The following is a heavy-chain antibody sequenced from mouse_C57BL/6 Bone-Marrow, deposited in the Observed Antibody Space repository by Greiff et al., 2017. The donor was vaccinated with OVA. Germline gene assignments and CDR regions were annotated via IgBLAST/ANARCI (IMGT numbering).Heavy chain of an antibody. V-gene: IGHV1-69*01. J-gene: IGHJ1*03. Sequence: QVQLQQPGAELVMPGASGTLSCKASGYTFPSYWMPGVKQRPGQGREWIGAIDPSDSYLNYNQKFKGKSTLTVAKSSSTSYMQLSSLTSEDSAVYYCARTYDYGSSYRNWYFYVWGTGTTVTVSS. CDR1: GYTFPSYW. CDR3: ARTYDYGSSYRNWYFYV. CDR2: IDPSDSYL. D-gene: IGHD1-1*01.